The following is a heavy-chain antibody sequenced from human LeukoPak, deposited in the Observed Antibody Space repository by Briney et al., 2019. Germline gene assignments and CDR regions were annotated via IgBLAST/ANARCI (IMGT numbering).Heavy chain of an antibody. CDR3: ARDKAHSYGYFDY. CDR2: ISTRSSTI. CDR1: GFTFSSYS. J-gene: IGHJ4*02. Sequence: GGSLRLSCAASGFTFSSYSMNWVRQAPGKGLQWVSYISTRSSTIYYADSVKGRFTISKDNAKNSLYLQMSSLRADDTAVYYCARDKAHSYGYFDYWGQGTLVTVSS. D-gene: IGHD5-18*01. V-gene: IGHV3-48*01.